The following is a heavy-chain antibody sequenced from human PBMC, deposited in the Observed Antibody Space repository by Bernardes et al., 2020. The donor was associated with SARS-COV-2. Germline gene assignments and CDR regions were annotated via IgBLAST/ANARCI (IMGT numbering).Heavy chain of an antibody. J-gene: IGHJ4*02. V-gene: IGHV3-33*01. CDR1: GFTFSSYG. Sequence: GGSLRLSCAASGFTFSSYGMHWVRQAPGKGLEWVVVIWYDGSNKYYADSVKGRFTISRDNSKNTLYLQMNSLRAEDTAVYYCARDLAVAATQFDYWGQGTLVTVSS. D-gene: IGHD6-19*01. CDR3: ARDLAVAATQFDY. CDR2: IWYDGSNK.